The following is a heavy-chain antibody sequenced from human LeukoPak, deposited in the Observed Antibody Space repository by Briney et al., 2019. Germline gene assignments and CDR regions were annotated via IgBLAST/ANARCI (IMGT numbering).Heavy chain of an antibody. CDR3: ARDRMTTVTNFDY. Sequence: GSSVKVSCKASGGTFSSYAISWVRQAPGQGLEWMGGIITIFGTTNYAQKFQGRVTITKDDFTSTSFIELSRLRSDDMDEYYCARDRMTTVTNFDYWGQGTLVTVSS. V-gene: IGHV1-69*05. D-gene: IGHD4-17*01. J-gene: IGHJ4*02. CDR1: GGTFSSYA. CDR2: IITIFGTT.